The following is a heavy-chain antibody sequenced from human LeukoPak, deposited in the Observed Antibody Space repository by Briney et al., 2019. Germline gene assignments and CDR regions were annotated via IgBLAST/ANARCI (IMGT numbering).Heavy chain of an antibody. CDR3: ARCESSSGYYHALDY. Sequence: ASVKVSCKASGYTFTSYYMHWVRQAPGQGLEWMGIINPSGGSTSYAQKFQGRVTMTRDTSTSTVYMELSSLRSEDTAVYYCARCESSSGYYHALDYRGQGTLVTVSS. V-gene: IGHV1-46*01. CDR2: INPSGGST. CDR1: GYTFTSYY. D-gene: IGHD3-22*01. J-gene: IGHJ4*02.